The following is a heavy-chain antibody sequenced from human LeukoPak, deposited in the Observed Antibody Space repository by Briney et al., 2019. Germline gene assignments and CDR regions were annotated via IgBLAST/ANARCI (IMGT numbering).Heavy chain of an antibody. V-gene: IGHV1-58*01. J-gene: IGHJ5*02. CDR1: GFTFTSRSA. Sequence: SVKVSCKASGFTFTSRSAVQWVRQARGQRLEWIGWIVVDSDNTNYAENFQERVTITRDMSASTSYMELSSLTSEDTAVYFCAAPYTSSWFDLWGQGTLVTVSS. CDR2: IVVDSDNT. D-gene: IGHD6-13*01. CDR3: AAPYTSSWFDL.